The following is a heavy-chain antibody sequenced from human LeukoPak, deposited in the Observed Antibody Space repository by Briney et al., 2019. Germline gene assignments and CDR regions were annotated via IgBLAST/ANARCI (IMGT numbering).Heavy chain of an antibody. CDR2: IYPGDSDT. J-gene: IGHJ4*02. D-gene: IGHD6-13*01. V-gene: IGHV5-51*01. CDR1: GYSSTSYW. Sequence: GESLKISCKGSGYSSTSYWIGWVRQMPGKGLEWMGIIYPGDSDTRYSPSFQGQVTISADKSISTAYLQWSSLKASDTAMYYCARRNFSPYSSSYYFDYWGQGTLVTVSS. CDR3: ARRNFSPYSSSYYFDY.